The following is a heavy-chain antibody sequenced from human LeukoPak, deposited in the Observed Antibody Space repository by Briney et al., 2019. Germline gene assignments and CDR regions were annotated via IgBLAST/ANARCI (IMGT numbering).Heavy chain of an antibody. Sequence: ASVKVSCKASGYTFTGYYMHWVRQAPGQGLEWMGWINPNSGGTNYAQKFQGRVTMTRDTSISTAYMELSRLRSDDTAVYYCARVAAVHYYYYMDVWGKGTTVTVSS. V-gene: IGHV1-2*02. CDR2: INPNSGGT. CDR3: ARVAAVHYYYYMDV. CDR1: GYTFTGYY. J-gene: IGHJ6*03. D-gene: IGHD6-13*01.